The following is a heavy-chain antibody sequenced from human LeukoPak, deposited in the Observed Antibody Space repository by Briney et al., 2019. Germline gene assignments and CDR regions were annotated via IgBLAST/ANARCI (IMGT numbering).Heavy chain of an antibody. Sequence: PGGSLRLSCAASGFTVSSNYMTWVRQAPGKGLEWVAAISYDGRNKYYADSVKGRSTISRDNSKNTLNLQMNSLRTEDTAVFYCAKPREIDSWAFDVWGQGTMVTVSS. D-gene: IGHD3-9*01. J-gene: IGHJ3*01. CDR1: GFTVSSNY. CDR2: ISYDGRNK. CDR3: AKPREIDSWAFDV. V-gene: IGHV3-30*18.